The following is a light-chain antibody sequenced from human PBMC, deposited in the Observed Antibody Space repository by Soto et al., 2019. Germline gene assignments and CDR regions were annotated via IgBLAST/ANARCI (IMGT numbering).Light chain of an antibody. CDR1: SSDIGNYNY. Sequence: QSVLTQPASVSGSPGQSVTISCTGSSSDIGNYNYVSWYQQHLGKAPKLMIYDVSNRPSGVSDRFSGSKSGNTASLTISGLQVEDDADYYCSSFANSSTTHVAFGGGTKLTVL. CDR2: DVS. CDR3: SSFANSSTTHVA. V-gene: IGLV2-14*01. J-gene: IGLJ2*01.